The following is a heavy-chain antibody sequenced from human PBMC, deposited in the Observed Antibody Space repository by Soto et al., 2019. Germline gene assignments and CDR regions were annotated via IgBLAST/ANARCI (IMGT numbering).Heavy chain of an antibody. D-gene: IGHD3-16*02. CDR3: ARDHNVWGSYRPLSSYYFDY. Sequence: QVQLVESGGGVVQPGRSLRLSCAASGFTFSSYAMHWVRQAPGKGLEWVAVISYDGSNKYYADSVKGRFTISRDNSKNPLYLQMNSLRAEDTAVYYCARDHNVWGSYRPLSSYYFDYGGQGTLVTVSS. J-gene: IGHJ4*02. V-gene: IGHV3-30-3*01. CDR1: GFTFSSYA. CDR2: ISYDGSNK.